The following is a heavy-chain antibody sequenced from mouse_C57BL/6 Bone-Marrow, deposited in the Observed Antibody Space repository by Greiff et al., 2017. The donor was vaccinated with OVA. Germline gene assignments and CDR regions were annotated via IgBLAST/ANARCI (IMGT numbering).Heavy chain of an antibody. Sequence: VKLQQPGAELVKPGASVKMSCKASGYTFTSYWITWVKQRPGQGLEWIGDIYPGSGSTNYNEKFKSKATLTVDTSSSTAYMQLSSLTSEDSAVYYCARGGPTVVAPYYFDYWGQGTTLTVSS. CDR3: ARGGPTVVAPYYFDY. CDR1: GYTFTSYW. V-gene: IGHV1-55*01. CDR2: IYPGSGST. J-gene: IGHJ2*01. D-gene: IGHD1-1*01.